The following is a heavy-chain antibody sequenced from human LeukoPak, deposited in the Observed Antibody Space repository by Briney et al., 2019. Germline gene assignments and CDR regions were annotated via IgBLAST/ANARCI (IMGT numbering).Heavy chain of an antibody. CDR3: ATKQWLAPPPDS. Sequence: PGGSLRVSCAASGFTFSKYCILWFRQAPGKGLKSVSRINTDGTVTTYADSVKGRFTVSRDNADNTMFLQMNSVRDEDTAVYYCATKQWLAPPPDSWGQGTPVTVSS. CDR1: GFTFSKYC. V-gene: IGHV3-74*01. CDR2: INTDGTVT. D-gene: IGHD6-19*01. J-gene: IGHJ4*02.